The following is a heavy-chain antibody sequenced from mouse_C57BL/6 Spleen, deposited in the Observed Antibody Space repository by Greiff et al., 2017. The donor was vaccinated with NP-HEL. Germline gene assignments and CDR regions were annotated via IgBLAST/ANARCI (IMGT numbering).Heavy chain of an antibody. CDR2: ISSGGSYT. D-gene: IGHD4-1*01. J-gene: IGHJ2*01. CDR1: GFTFSSYG. CDR3: ARHSHWDVGFDY. V-gene: IGHV5-6*01. Sequence: EVQLVESGGDLVKPGGSLKLSCAASGFTFSSYGMSWVRQTPDKRLEWVATISSGGSYTYYPDSVKGRFTISRDNAKNTLYLQMSSLKSDDTAMYYCARHSHWDVGFDYWGQGTTLTVSS.